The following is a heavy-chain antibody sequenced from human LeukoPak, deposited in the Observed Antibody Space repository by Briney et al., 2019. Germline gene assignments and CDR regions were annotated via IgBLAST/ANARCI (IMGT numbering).Heavy chain of an antibody. CDR2: IYYSGST. D-gene: IGHD4-23*01. Sequence: SETLSLTCSVSGGSISSYYWSWIRQPPGKGLEWIGYIYYSGSTYYNPSLKSRVTISVDTSKNQFSLKLSSVTAADTAVYYCARGTVVTPGYWGQGTLVTVSS. CDR3: ARGTVVTPGY. CDR1: GGSISSYY. V-gene: IGHV4-59*06. J-gene: IGHJ4*02.